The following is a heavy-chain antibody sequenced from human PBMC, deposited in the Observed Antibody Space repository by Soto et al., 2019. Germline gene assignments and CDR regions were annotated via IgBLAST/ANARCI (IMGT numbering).Heavy chain of an antibody. D-gene: IGHD3-3*01. V-gene: IGHV4-59*01. J-gene: IGHJ5*02. CDR3: ARGRFLEWYYTLEREYNWFDP. CDR2: IYYSGST. CDR1: GGSISSYY. Sequence: PSETLSLTCTVSGGSISSYYWSWIRQPPGKGLEWIGYIYYSGSTNYNPSLKSRVTISVDTSKNQFSLKLSSVTAADTAVYYCARGRFLEWYYTLEREYNWFDPWGQGTLVTVSS.